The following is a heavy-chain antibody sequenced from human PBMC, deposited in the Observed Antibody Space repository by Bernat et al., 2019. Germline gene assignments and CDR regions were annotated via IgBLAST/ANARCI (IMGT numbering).Heavy chain of an antibody. J-gene: IGHJ4*02. CDR1: GFIFSSNA. Sequence: EVQLLESGGGLVQPGGSLRLSCAASGFIFSSNAMSWVRQAPEKGLEWVSTISHDGSTYYADSVKGRFNISKDNSKNTLYLQMDSLRAEDTAVYYCAKDGAARPWPRFDYWGEGTLITVSS. CDR3: AKDGAARPWPRFDY. V-gene: IGHV3-23*01. D-gene: IGHD6-6*01. CDR2: ISHDGST.